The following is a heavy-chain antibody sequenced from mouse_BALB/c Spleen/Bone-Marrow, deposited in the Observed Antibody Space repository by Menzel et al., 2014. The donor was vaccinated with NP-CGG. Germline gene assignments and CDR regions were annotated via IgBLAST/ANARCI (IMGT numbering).Heavy chain of an antibody. V-gene: IGHV1S81*02. Sequence: VQLQESGTELVKPGASVRLSCKASGYTFTSYWMHWVRQRPGQGLEWVGEINPSNGRTIYNEKFKSKATLTVDNSSSTAYMQLSSLTSEDSAVYYCASHVWTSYWGQGTSLTVSS. CDR2: INPSNGRT. CDR1: GYTFTSYW. CDR3: ASHVWTSY. D-gene: IGHD2-10*02. J-gene: IGHJ2*02.